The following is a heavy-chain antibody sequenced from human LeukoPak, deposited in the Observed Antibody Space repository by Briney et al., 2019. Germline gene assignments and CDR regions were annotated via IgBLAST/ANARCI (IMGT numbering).Heavy chain of an antibody. CDR3: ARHVVAVGFDY. CDR1: GITFSSYS. V-gene: IGHV3-21*01. D-gene: IGHD3-22*01. CDR2: ITTSSSYI. Sequence: PGGSLRLSCAASGITFSSYSMNWVRQAPGKGLEWVSSITTSSSYIYYADSVKGRFTISRDNAKNSLYLQMNSLRAEDTAVYYCARHVVAVGFDYWGQGTLVTASS. J-gene: IGHJ4*02.